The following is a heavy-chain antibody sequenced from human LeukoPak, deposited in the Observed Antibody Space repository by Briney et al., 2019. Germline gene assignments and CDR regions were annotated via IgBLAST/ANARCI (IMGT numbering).Heavy chain of an antibody. V-gene: IGHV3-53*01. Sequence: GGSLRLSCVASGFTVSSNYMSWVRQAPGKGLEWVSVIYSGGSTYYADSVKGRFTISRDNSKNTLYLQMNSLRAEDTAVYYCARVHDYYYYYMDVWGKGTTVTVSS. CDR1: GFTVSSNY. J-gene: IGHJ6*03. CDR3: ARVHDYYYYYMDV. CDR2: IYSGGST.